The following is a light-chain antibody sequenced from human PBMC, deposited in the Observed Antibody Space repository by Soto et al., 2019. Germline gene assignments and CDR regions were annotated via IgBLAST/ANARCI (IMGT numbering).Light chain of an antibody. J-gene: IGLJ3*02. CDR1: NSNIGAGYD. CDR2: DNS. Sequence: QSVLTQPPSVSGAPGQRVTISCTGSNSNIGAGYDVHWYQQLPGTAPKLLIYDNSNRPSGVPDRFSGSKSGTSASLAITGLQAEDEADYYCQSYDSSLSGWVFGGGTKLTVL. V-gene: IGLV1-40*01. CDR3: QSYDSSLSGWV.